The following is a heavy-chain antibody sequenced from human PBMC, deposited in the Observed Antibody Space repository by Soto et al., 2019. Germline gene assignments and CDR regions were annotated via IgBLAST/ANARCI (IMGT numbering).Heavy chain of an antibody. CDR1: GGSFSSSHSF. CDR3: ATGPETFHPSGYYVNWFDP. Sequence: SETLSLTCSVSGGSFSSSHSFWSWIRQPPGKGLEWIASIYYGGMTYSGPSLKRRVTLSVDTSTSQFSLRLSSVTAADTAVYYCATGPETFHPSGYYVNWFDPWGQGTLVTVSS. J-gene: IGHJ5*02. V-gene: IGHV4-39*01. CDR2: IYYGGMT. D-gene: IGHD3-22*01.